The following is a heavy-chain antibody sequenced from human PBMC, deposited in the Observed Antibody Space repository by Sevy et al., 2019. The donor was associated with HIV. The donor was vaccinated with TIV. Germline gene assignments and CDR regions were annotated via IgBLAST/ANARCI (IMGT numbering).Heavy chain of an antibody. CDR3: ARHGWGSGSYGWFDP. J-gene: IGHJ5*02. CDR1: GGSISSSSYY. D-gene: IGHD3-10*01. Sequence: SETLSLTCTVSGGSISSSSYYWGWIRQPPGKGLEWIGSIYYSGSTYYNPSLKSRVTISVDTSKNQFSLRLSSVTATDTAVYYCARHGWGSGSYGWFDPWGQGTLVTVS. CDR2: IYYSGST. V-gene: IGHV4-39*01.